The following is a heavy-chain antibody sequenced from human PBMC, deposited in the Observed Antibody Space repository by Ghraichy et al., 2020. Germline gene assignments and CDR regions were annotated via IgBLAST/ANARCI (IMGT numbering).Heavy chain of an antibody. CDR3: ARDRGPWGKFDY. V-gene: IGHV4-59*01. CDR2: IYYSGST. J-gene: IGHJ4*02. Sequence: SETLSLTCTVSGGSISSYYWSWIRQPPGKGLEWIGYIYYSGSTNYNPSLKSRVTISVDTSKNQFSLKLSSVTAADTAVYYCARDRGPWGKFDYWGQGTLVTVSS. CDR1: GGSISSYY. D-gene: IGHD3-16*01.